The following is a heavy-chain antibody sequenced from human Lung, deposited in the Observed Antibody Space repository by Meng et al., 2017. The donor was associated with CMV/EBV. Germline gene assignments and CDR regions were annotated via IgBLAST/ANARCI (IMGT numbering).Heavy chain of an antibody. V-gene: IGHV3-74*01. J-gene: IGHJ4*02. CDR3: ARGVGESLGWEMGY. CDR1: GFSFSNHW. CDR2: INSDERSR. D-gene: IGHD3-3*01. Sequence: EVQLVESGGGVVQPGGSGGVSWAASGFSFSNHWLHWVRQAPGKGLVWVARINSDERSRSYADSVRGRFTISRDNSKNTLYLQMDSLRAEDTAMYYCARGVGESLGWEMGYWGQGTLVTVSS.